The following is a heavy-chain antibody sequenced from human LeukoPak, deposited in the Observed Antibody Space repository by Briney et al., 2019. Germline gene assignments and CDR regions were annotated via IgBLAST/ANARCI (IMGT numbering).Heavy chain of an antibody. Sequence: SETLSLTCTVSGGSMSSYYWSWIRQPPAKGLEWIGYIYYSGSTYYNPSLKSRVTISVDTSKNQFSLKLSSVTAADTAVYYCARHVGYSSGWYVDYYYYGMDVWGQGTTVTVSS. CDR2: IYYSGST. V-gene: IGHV4-59*04. CDR3: ARHVGYSSGWYVDYYYYGMDV. D-gene: IGHD6-19*01. J-gene: IGHJ6*02. CDR1: GGSMSSYY.